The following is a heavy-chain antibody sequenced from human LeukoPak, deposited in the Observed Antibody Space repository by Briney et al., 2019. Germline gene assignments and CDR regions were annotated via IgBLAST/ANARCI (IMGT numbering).Heavy chain of an antibody. J-gene: IGHJ5*02. V-gene: IGHV4-31*03. CDR2: IYYSKTT. CDR1: AGSINSVGYY. D-gene: IGHD3-10*01. CDR3: ARVGGRMIRFSNWFDR. Sequence: SETLSLTCTVSAGSINSVGYYWRWLRQHPGKGREWIGYIYYSKTTHNNPSLKSRVTLTVDTSKSQFSLKLRSVTAADTAVYYCARVGGRMIRFSNWFDRGGEGRLVTVSS.